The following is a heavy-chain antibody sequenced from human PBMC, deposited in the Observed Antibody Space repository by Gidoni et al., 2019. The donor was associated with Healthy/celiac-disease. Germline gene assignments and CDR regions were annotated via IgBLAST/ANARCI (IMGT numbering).Heavy chain of an antibody. CDR2: INPSGGST. Sequence: QVQLVQSGAEVKKPGASVKVSCKAAGYTFTSYYMHWVRQAPGQGLEWMGIINPSGGSTSYAQKFQGRVTMTRDTSTSTVYMELSSLRSEDTAVYYCASGQWLVRVDYWGQGTLVTVSS. CDR1: GYTFTSYY. V-gene: IGHV1-46*03. CDR3: ASGQWLVRVDY. D-gene: IGHD6-19*01. J-gene: IGHJ4*02.